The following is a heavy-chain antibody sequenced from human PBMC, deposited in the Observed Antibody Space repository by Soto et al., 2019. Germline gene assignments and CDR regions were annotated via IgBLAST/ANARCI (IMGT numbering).Heavy chain of an antibody. D-gene: IGHD1-26*01. J-gene: IGHJ4*02. CDR1: GASITYGGYS. CDR2: INHLETT. V-gene: IGHV4-30-2*01. CDR3: ARGGGSDSFDY. Sequence: KASETLSLTCPVSGASITYGGYSWSWIRQTPGKGLEWIGYINHLETTFYNPSFESRLSLSIDRAKNQFSLNLNSMSAADRAVYFCARGGGSDSFDYWGQGILVTVSS.